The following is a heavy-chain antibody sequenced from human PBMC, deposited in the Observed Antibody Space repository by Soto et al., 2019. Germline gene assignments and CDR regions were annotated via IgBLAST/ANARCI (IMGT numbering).Heavy chain of an antibody. CDR1: GLTFRNDW. CDR3: AVYGYGVSTAAY. D-gene: IGHD4-17*01. CDR2: INQDGSER. V-gene: IGHV3-7*03. J-gene: IGHJ4*02. Sequence: PGGSLRLSCAGSGLTFRNDWLSWVRQAPGKGLEWVENINQDGSERYYVDSVRGRFTISRDNVENSLYLQLNSLRPEDTAVYYCAVYGYGVSTAAYWGQGTLVTDSS.